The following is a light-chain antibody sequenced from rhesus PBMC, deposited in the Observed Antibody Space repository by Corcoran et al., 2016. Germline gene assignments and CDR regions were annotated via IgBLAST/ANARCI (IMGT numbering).Light chain of an antibody. V-gene: IGLV2-32*01. J-gene: IGLJ1*01. CDR2: GVT. CDR3: CSYTGSFTFYM. CDR1: SSDIGGYNF. Sequence: QAALTQPRSVSGSPGQSVTISCTGTSSDIGGYNFVSWYQKHPGTAPKLLIYGVTKRPSGVSDRFSASKSGNTASLTISGLQAQDEADYHCCSYTGSFTFYMFGTGTRLTVL.